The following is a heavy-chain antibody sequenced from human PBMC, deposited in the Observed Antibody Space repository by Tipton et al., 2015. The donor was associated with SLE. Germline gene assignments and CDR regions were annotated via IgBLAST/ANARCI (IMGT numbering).Heavy chain of an antibody. V-gene: IGHV4-34*01. CDR1: GGSFSGYY. CDR2: INHSGST. D-gene: IGHD6-13*01. Sequence: TLSLTCAVYGGSFSGYYWSWIRQPPGKGLEWIGEINHSGSTNYNPSLKSRVTISVDTSKNQFSLKLSSVTAADTAVYYCARSWYGTSSDYWGQGTPVTVSS. J-gene: IGHJ4*02. CDR3: ARSWYGTSSDY.